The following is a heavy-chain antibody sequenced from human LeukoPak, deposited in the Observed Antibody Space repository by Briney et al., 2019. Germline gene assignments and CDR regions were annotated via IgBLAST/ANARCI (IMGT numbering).Heavy chain of an antibody. V-gene: IGHV3-11*04. D-gene: IGHD3-3*02. CDR2: ISSSGSTI. J-gene: IGHJ3*02. CDR1: GFTFSDYY. CDR3: ARDHFWSGYYADAFDI. Sequence: GGSLRLSCAASGFTFSDYYMSWIRQAPGKGLGWVSYISSSGSTIYYADSVKGRFTISRDNAKNSLYLQMNSLRAEDTAVYYCARDHFWSGYYADAFDIWGQGTMVTVSS.